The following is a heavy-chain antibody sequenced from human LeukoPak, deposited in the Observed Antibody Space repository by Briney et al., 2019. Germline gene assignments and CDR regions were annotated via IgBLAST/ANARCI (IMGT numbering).Heavy chain of an antibody. Sequence: GGSLRLSCAASGFTFSSYAMSWVRQAPGKGLEWVSAISGSGGSTYYADSVKGRFTISRDNSKNTLYLQMNSLRAEDTAVYYCAKGRAIRYFDWLPKEPDAFDIWGQGTMVTVSS. V-gene: IGHV3-23*01. D-gene: IGHD3-9*01. CDR3: AKGRAIRYFDWLPKEPDAFDI. CDR2: ISGSGGST. CDR1: GFTFSSYA. J-gene: IGHJ3*02.